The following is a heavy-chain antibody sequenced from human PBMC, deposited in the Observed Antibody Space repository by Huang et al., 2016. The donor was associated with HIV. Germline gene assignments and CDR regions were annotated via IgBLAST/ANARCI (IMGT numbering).Heavy chain of an antibody. CDR3: AREWTILEWLLGLDV. J-gene: IGHJ6*02. CDR1: GGSFTGNY. D-gene: IGHD3-3*01. Sequence: QMQLQQRGAGLLKPSETLSLTCGVSGGSFTGNYLTWIRQAPGQGVEWNGEVNASGATNSNPSLNGRVTISLDKSNRELSLNLRSVTAADTAVYYCAREWTILEWLLGLDVWGQGTTVIVSS. CDR2: VNASGAT. V-gene: IGHV4-34*02.